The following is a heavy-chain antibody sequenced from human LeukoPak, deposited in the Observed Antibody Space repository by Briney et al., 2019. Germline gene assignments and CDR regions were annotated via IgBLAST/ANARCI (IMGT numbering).Heavy chain of an antibody. CDR1: GGTFISYA. V-gene: IGHV1-69*10. CDR2: IIPIFGLA. D-gene: IGHD5-24*01. J-gene: IGHJ4*01. CDR3: GLSDGWSPSTDY. Sequence: SVPVSFKASGGTFISYAISWVRQPPGQGLAWMGWIIPIFGLANYAQKFQGRVTITADKSPSTAYMDWSSLTSEGTAVCESGLSDGWSPSTDYWGQGTLVTVSA.